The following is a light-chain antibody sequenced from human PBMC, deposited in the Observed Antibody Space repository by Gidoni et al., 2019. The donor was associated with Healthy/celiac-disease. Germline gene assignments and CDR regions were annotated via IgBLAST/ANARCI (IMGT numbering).Light chain of an antibody. Sequence: SSALTQAPPASVALGQTVRITCQGSSLRSYYASWYQQKPGQAPVLVIYGKNNRPSGIPDRFSGSSSGNTASLTITGAQAEDEADYYCNSRDSSGNHLVVFGGGTKLTVL. CDR2: GKN. CDR1: SLRSYY. J-gene: IGLJ2*01. V-gene: IGLV3-19*01. CDR3: NSRDSSGNHLVV.